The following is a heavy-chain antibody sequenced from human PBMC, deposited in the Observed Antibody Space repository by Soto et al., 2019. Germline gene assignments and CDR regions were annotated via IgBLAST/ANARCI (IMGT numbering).Heavy chain of an antibody. D-gene: IGHD1-26*01. J-gene: IGHJ1*01. CDR3: AKGSPVGLKYFQY. V-gene: IGHV3-23*01. CDR1: GFSFNTYA. Sequence: EVQLLESGGGLVQPGGSLRLSCAASGFSFNTYAMSWVRQAPGKGLEWVSAISSSGGSTYYADSVKGRFTISRDNSKNTLYLQMNSLSDEDTAVYYCAKGSPVGLKYFQYWGQGTLVTVFS. CDR2: ISSSGGST.